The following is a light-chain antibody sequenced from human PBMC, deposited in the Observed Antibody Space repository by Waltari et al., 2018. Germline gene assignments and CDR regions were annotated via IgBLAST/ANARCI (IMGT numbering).Light chain of an antibody. Sequence: EVVMTQSPVTLSVSPGERDTLSCRSSQSVGSRLAWYQQKPGQAPRLPIYDVATGATGIPARFSGSGSGTEFTLTISSLQSEDFAVYYCQQYNNWWTFGQGTKVEIK. J-gene: IGKJ1*01. CDR1: QSVGSR. CDR2: DVA. V-gene: IGKV3-15*01. CDR3: QQYNNWWT.